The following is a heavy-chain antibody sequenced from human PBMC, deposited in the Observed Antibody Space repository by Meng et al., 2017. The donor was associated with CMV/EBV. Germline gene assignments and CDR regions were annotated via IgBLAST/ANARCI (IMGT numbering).Heavy chain of an antibody. CDR2: INPKSGNA. Sequence: ASVKVSCKTSGYTFIDKYMHWMRQAPGQGLEWMGCINPKSGNADYAQKFKGRVVMTRDTSISTVYMQLSSLRSDDTAIYYCARSLEYSSLFGIDPWGQGTLVTVSS. CDR1: GYTFIDKY. V-gene: IGHV1-2*02. CDR3: ARSLEYSSLFGIDP. D-gene: IGHD6-6*01. J-gene: IGHJ5*02.